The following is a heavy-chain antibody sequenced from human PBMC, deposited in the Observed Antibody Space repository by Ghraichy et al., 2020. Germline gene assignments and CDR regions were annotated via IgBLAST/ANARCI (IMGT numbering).Heavy chain of an antibody. CDR1: GGSISSYY. CDR2: IYYSGST. V-gene: IGHV4-59*01. Sequence: SETLSLTCTVSGGSISSYYWSWIRQPPGKGLEWIGYIYYSGSTNYNPSLKSRVTISVDTSKNQFSLKLSSVTAADTAVYYCARASYDSSGYRRPDYWGQGTLVTVSS. CDR3: ARASYDSSGYRRPDY. J-gene: IGHJ4*02. D-gene: IGHD3-22*01.